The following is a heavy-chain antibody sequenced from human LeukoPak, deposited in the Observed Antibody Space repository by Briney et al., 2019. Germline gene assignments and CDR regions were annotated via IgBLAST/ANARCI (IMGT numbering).Heavy chain of an antibody. CDR3: ARHKDANKFPDYDDPDAFDI. Sequence: GESLKISCKGSGYTFANYWIAWVRQMPGKGLEWMGTIFPGDSEIRYSPSFQGQVTISADRSISTAYLQWSSLEASDTAMFYCARHKDANKFPDYDDPDAFDIWGHGTVVIVSS. CDR2: IFPGDSEI. V-gene: IGHV5-51*01. CDR1: GYTFANYW. D-gene: IGHD4-17*01. J-gene: IGHJ3*02.